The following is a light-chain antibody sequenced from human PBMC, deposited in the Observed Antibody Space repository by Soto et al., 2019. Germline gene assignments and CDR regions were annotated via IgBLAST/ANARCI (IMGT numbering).Light chain of an antibody. CDR2: DAS. CDR1: QSINRH. CDR3: QQRSNWPPVT. V-gene: IGKV3-11*01. Sequence: EIVLTQSPATLSLSPGERATLSCRASQSINRHLAWYRQKPGQATRLLIYDASHRATGIPARFSGSGSGTDFTLTISRLEPEDFGVYYCQQRSNWPPVTFGGGTKVEIK. J-gene: IGKJ4*01.